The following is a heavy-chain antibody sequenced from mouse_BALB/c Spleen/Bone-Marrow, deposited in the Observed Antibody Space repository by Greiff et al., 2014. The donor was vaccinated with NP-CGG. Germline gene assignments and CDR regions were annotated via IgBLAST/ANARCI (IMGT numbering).Heavy chain of an antibody. D-gene: IGHD4-1*01. Sequence: QVQLQQPGAELARPGASVKMSCKASGYTFTSYTMHWVEQRPGQGLEWIGYINPSSGYTNYNQKFKDKATLTADKSSSTAYMQLSSLTSEDSAVYYCALANWDIGGPFAYWGQGTLVTVSA. CDR3: ALANWDIGGPFAY. J-gene: IGHJ3*01. CDR2: INPSSGYT. CDR1: GYTFTSYT. V-gene: IGHV1-4*01.